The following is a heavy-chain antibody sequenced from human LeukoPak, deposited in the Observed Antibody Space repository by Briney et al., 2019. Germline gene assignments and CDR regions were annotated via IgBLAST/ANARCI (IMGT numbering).Heavy chain of an antibody. J-gene: IGHJ4*02. CDR1: GGTFSSYA. CDR2: INAGTGYT. D-gene: IGHD3-22*01. V-gene: IGHV1-3*01. CDR3: GRSGGFYPAGY. Sequence: GASVKVSCKASGGTFSSYAISWVRQAPGQRLEWMGWINAGTGYTKYSQRFQGRLTITRDTSASTVYMELISLRSEDTAVFYCGRSGGFYPAGYWGQGTQVTVSS.